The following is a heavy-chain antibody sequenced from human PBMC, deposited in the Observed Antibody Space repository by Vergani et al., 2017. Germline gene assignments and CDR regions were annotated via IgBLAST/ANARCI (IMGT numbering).Heavy chain of an antibody. CDR2: IYYSGST. J-gene: IGHJ4*02. D-gene: IGHD3-10*01. CDR3: ARDPAGWSGSYYNVS. CDR1: GGSISSGGYY. V-gene: IGHV4-31*03. Sequence: QVQLQESGPGLVKPSQTLSLTCTVSGGSISSGGYYWSWIRQHPGKGLEWIGYIYYSGSTYYNPSLKSRVTISVDTSKNQFSLKLSAVTAADTAVYYCARDPAGWSGSYYNVSWGQGTLGTVSS.